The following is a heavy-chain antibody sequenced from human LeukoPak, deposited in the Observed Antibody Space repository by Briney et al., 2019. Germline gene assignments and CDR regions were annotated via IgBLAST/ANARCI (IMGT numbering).Heavy chain of an antibody. CDR3: ARHGLPTTRAFFDF. Sequence: GGSLRLSFAASGFTLSSNYMSWVRQTPGKGLEWVSVFFGGGSTYYADSVKGRFTISRDNSKNTLYLQMNSLRADDTAVYYCARHGLPTTRAFFDFWGQGTLVTVSS. D-gene: IGHD1-26*01. J-gene: IGHJ4*02. CDR2: FFGGGST. CDR1: GFTLSSNY. V-gene: IGHV3-53*01.